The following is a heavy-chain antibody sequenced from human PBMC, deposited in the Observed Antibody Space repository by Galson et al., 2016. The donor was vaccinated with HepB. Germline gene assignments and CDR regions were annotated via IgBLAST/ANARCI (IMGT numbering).Heavy chain of an antibody. CDR2: IYYRSQWYH. CDR1: GDSVSSKSAA. V-gene: IGHV6-1*01. J-gene: IGHJ6*02. D-gene: IGHD1/OR15-1a*01. CDR3: ARGHYGTDVYYYCGLDV. Sequence: CAIPGDSVSSKSAAWNSFRQSPSPGLECLGRIYYRSQWYHDYAPSVKLRITINPDTSRNLFSLQLSSVTAEDSAVCFCARGHYGTDVYYYCGLDVWGQGTTVAVSS.